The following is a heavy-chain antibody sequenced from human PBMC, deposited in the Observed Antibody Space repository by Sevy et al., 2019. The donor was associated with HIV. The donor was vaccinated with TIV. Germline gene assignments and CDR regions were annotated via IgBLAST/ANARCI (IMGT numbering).Heavy chain of an antibody. V-gene: IGHV1-2*02. J-gene: IGHJ3*02. D-gene: IGHD2-15*01. CDR1: GYTFTGHY. Sequence: ASVKVSCKASGYTFTGHYMHWVRQAPGQGLEWMGWINPNSGSTDYAQKFQGRVTLTRATSISTAYLELGRLTSDDTAVYYCASVFPYCSGGSCYSLYDAFDIWGQGTMVTVSS. CDR3: ASVFPYCSGGSCYSLYDAFDI. CDR2: INPNSGST.